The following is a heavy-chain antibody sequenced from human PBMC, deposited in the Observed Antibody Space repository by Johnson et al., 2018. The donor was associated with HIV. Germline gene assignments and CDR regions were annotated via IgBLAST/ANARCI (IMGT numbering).Heavy chain of an antibody. CDR2: IRYDGSNK. CDR1: GFTFSSYV. Sequence: QMLLVESGGGVVQPGGSLRLSCAASGFTFSSYVMHWVRQAPGKGLEWVAFIRYDGSNKYYADSVKGRFTISRDNAKNSLYLQMNSLRAEDTAVYYCARDICTGGVCYDAFDIWGQGTMVTVSS. V-gene: IGHV3-30*02. CDR3: ARDICTGGVCYDAFDI. J-gene: IGHJ3*02. D-gene: IGHD2-8*02.